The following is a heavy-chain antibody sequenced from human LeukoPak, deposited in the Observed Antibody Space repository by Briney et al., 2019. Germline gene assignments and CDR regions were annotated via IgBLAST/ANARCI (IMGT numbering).Heavy chain of an antibody. J-gene: IGHJ4*02. V-gene: IGHV3-53*01. D-gene: IGHD2-15*01. CDR3: ARGYCSGGSCYSEGVYFDY. CDR2: IYSGGST. Sequence: GGSLRLSCAASGFTVSSNYMSWVRQAPGKGLEWVSVIYSGGSTYYADSMKGRFTISRDNSKNTLYLQMNSLRAEDTAVYYCARGYCSGGSCYSEGVYFDYWGQGTLVTVSS. CDR1: GFTVSSNY.